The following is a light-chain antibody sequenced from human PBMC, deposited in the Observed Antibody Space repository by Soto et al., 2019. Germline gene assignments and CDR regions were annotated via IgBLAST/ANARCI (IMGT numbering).Light chain of an antibody. V-gene: IGLV1-44*01. CDR1: SSNIGSKP. J-gene: IGLJ2*01. CDR3: AAWDDSLHSLV. Sequence: QSVLTQPPSASGTPGQRVTISCSGSSSNIGSKPVNWYQQLPGAAPKLLIPNTNQRPSGVPDRFSASKSGTSASLAISARHYDDEAHYYCAAWDDSLHSLVFGGGTKVTVL. CDR2: NTN.